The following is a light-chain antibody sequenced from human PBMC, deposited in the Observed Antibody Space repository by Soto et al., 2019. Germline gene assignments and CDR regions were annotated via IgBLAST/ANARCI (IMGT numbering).Light chain of an antibody. CDR1: SSDVGGYDY. CDR2: DVS. CDR3: SSYTSISTLV. J-gene: IGLJ1*01. V-gene: IGLV2-14*03. Sequence: QSVLTQPASVSGSPGQSITISCTGTSSDVGGYDYVSWYQQHPGKAPKLMIYDVSNRPSGVSNRFSGSKSANTASLTISGLQAEDEAECYCSSYTSISTLVFGTGTKLTVL.